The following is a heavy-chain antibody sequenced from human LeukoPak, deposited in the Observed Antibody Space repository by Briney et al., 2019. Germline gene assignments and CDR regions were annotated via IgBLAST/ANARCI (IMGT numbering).Heavy chain of an antibody. Sequence: GGSLRLSCAASGFTFSSYAMHWVRQAPGKGLEWVAVISYDGSNKYYADSVKGRFTISRDNSKNTLYLQMNSLRAEDTAVYYCAWTPDYGAPYWYFDLWGRGTLVTVSS. J-gene: IGHJ2*01. CDR1: GFTFSSYA. D-gene: IGHD4-17*01. CDR2: ISYDGSNK. V-gene: IGHV3-30-3*01. CDR3: AWTPDYGAPYWYFDL.